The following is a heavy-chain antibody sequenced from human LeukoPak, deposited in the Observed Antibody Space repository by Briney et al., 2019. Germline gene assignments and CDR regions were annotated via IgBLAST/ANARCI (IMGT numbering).Heavy chain of an antibody. CDR2: INHSGST. J-gene: IGHJ5*02. D-gene: IGHD2-15*01. CDR1: GGSFSGYY. Sequence: SETLSLTCAVYGGSFSGYYWSWIRQPPGKGLEWIGEINHSGSTNYNPSLKSRVTISVDTSKNQFSLKPSSVTAADTAVYYCARGRLGYCSGGSCLHGFDPWGQGTLVTVSS. V-gene: IGHV4-34*01. CDR3: ARGRLGYCSGGSCLHGFDP.